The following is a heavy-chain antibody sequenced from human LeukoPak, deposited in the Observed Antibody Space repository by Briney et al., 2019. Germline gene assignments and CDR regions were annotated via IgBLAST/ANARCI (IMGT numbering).Heavy chain of an antibody. D-gene: IGHD3-16*01. Sequence: PGGSLRLSCAASGFTFSSYSMNWVRQAPGKGLEWVSSISSSSSYIYYADSVKGRFTISRDNAKNSLYLQMNSLRAEDTAVYYCARENWGRGYYYYYMDVWGKGTTATVSS. CDR1: GFTFSSYS. CDR3: ARENWGRGYYYYYMDV. V-gene: IGHV3-21*01. CDR2: ISSSSSYI. J-gene: IGHJ6*03.